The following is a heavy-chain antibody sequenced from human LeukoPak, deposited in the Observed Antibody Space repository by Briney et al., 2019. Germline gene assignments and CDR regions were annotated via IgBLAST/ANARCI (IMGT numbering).Heavy chain of an antibody. V-gene: IGHV4-34*01. CDR3: ARMGRYSSGCVSYYFDY. Sequence: SETLSLTCAVYGESFSGVYWSWIRQAPGQGRGWIGESNHGVIANYNPSLKTRVTISVETSKNQFCLKLSSVTAADTAGYCCARMGRYSSGCVSYYFDYWGQGTLVTVFS. CDR1: GESFSGVY. J-gene: IGHJ4*02. D-gene: IGHD6-19*01. CDR2: SNHGVIA.